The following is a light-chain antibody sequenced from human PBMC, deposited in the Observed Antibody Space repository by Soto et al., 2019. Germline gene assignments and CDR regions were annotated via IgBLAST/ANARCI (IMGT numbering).Light chain of an antibody. V-gene: IGKV3-15*01. CDR3: QQYNDNWPT. CDR1: QSVRTN. Sequence: EIVMTQYPDTLSVSPGETVTLSCRSSQSVRTNLAWYQHKPGQSPRLLIYGASNRATGFPARFSGSGSGTEFTLTISSLQSEDCVVYYCQQYNDNWPTFGQGTKV. J-gene: IGKJ1*01. CDR2: GAS.